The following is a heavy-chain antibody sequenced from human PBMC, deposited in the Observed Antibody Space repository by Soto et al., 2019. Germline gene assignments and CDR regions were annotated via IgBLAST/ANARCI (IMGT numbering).Heavy chain of an antibody. Sequence: GGSLRLSCAASGFTFSSYWMHWVRQAPGKGLVWVSRINSDGSSTSYADSVKGRFTISRDNAKNTLYLQMNSLRAEDTAVYYCASLSYDSSGYHYYGMDVWGQGTTVTVSS. CDR1: GFTFSSYW. J-gene: IGHJ6*02. CDR3: ASLSYDSSGYHYYGMDV. D-gene: IGHD3-22*01. CDR2: INSDGSST. V-gene: IGHV3-74*01.